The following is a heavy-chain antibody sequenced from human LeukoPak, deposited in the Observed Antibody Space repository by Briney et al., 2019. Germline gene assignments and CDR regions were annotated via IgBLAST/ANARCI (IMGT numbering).Heavy chain of an antibody. Sequence: GRSLRLSCAASGFTFSSYGMHWVRQAPGKGLEWVTIIWYDGSNKYYADSVKGRFTIPRDNSKNTLYLQMNSLRAEDTAVYYCARGPGGRSSYYYYGMDVWGQGTTVTVSS. V-gene: IGHV3-33*01. CDR1: GFTFSSYG. D-gene: IGHD6-25*01. CDR3: ARGPGGRSSYYYYGMDV. CDR2: IWYDGSNK. J-gene: IGHJ6*02.